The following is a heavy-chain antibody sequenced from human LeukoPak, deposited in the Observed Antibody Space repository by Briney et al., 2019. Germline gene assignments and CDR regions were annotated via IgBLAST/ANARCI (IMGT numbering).Heavy chain of an antibody. J-gene: IGHJ4*02. Sequence: ASVKVSCKASGYTFTSYGISWVRQAPGQGLEWMGWISAYNGNTNYAQKLQGRVTMTTDTSTSTAYMELRSLRSDDTDVYYCARDRRRGYSGYALGYWGQGTLVTVSS. CDR3: ARDRRRGYSGYALGY. D-gene: IGHD5-12*01. CDR2: ISAYNGNT. CDR1: GYTFTSYG. V-gene: IGHV1-18*01.